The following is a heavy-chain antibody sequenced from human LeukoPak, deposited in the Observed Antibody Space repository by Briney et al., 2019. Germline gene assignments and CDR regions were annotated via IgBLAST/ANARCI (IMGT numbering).Heavy chain of an antibody. CDR2: ISSSSYI. V-gene: IGHV3-21*01. Sequence: GGSLRLSCAASGFTFSSYSMNWVRQAPGKGLEWVSSISSSSYIYYADSVKGRFTISRDNAKNSLYLQMNSLRAEDTAVYYCAGGLYGSGSYMAPYYYMDVWGKGTTVTVSS. D-gene: IGHD3-10*01. CDR3: AGGLYGSGSYMAPYYYMDV. J-gene: IGHJ6*03. CDR1: GFTFSSYS.